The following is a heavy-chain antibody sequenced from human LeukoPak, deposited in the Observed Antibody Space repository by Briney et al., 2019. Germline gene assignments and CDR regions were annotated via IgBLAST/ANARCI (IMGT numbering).Heavy chain of an antibody. CDR1: GFIVSSYS. D-gene: IGHD1-26*01. V-gene: IGHV3-64*01. Sequence: GGSLRLSCAASGFIVSSYSMHWVRQAPGKGLEFYASSVKGRFTISRDNSKNTLYLQMGSLRAEDLAVYYCARVGLGSGLDYWGQGTLVTVSS. J-gene: IGHJ4*02. CDR3: ARVGLGSGLDY.